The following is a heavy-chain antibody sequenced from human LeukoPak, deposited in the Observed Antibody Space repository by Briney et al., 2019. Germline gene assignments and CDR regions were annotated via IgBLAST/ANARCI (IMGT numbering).Heavy chain of an antibody. D-gene: IGHD3-10*01. Sequence: SETLSLTCTVSGGSISSYYWSWIRQPPGKGLEWIGSIYHSGSTYYNPSLKSRVTISVDTSKNQFSLKLSSVTAADTAVYYCARKLGSGSYTNWFDPWGQGTLVTVSS. J-gene: IGHJ5*02. CDR2: IYHSGST. V-gene: IGHV4-59*08. CDR3: ARKLGSGSYTNWFDP. CDR1: GGSISSYY.